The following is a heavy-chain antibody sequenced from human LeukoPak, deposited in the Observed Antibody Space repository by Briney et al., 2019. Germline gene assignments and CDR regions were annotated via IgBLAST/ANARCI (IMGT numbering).Heavy chain of an antibody. CDR2: IYYSGST. CDR3: ARHPEYYDSSGYLY. Sequence: SETLSLTCTVSGGSISSGDYYWSWIRQPPGKGLEWIGYIYYSGSTNYNPSLKSRVTISVDTSKNQFSLKLSSVTAADTAVYYCARHPEYYDSSGYLYWGQGTLVTVSS. V-gene: IGHV4-61*08. D-gene: IGHD3-22*01. J-gene: IGHJ4*02. CDR1: GGSISSGDYY.